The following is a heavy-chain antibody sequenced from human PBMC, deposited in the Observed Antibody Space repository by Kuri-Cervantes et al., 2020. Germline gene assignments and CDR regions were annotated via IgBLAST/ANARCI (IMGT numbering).Heavy chain of an antibody. J-gene: IGHJ4*02. V-gene: IGHV3-30*02. D-gene: IGHD5-18*01. CDR1: GFTFKSYG. CDR2: IRYAGNNK. Sequence: GESLKISCAASGFTFKSYGMHWVRQAPGKGLEWVAFIRYAGNNKWYADAVKGRFIISRDNAKNSLYLQMNSLRAEDTAVYYCARGGYSYGYPVGYWGQGTLVTVSS. CDR3: ARGGYSYGYPVGY.